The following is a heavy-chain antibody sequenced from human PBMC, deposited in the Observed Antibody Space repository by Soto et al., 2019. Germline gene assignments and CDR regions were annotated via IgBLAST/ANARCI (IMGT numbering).Heavy chain of an antibody. D-gene: IGHD2-21*02. J-gene: IGHJ6*02. CDR1: GGTISRYY. CDR2: MYNTGST. Sequence: QVQLQESGPGLVKPSETLSLTCTVSGGTISRYYWSWIRQPPGKGLEWIGYMYNTGSTVYNPSFKRRVTISVDTSTNQFSLKLNSVTAADKAVYYCARDLWGYCGTDCYPLDVWGQGTTVTVSS. V-gene: IGHV4-59*01. CDR3: ARDLWGYCGTDCYPLDV.